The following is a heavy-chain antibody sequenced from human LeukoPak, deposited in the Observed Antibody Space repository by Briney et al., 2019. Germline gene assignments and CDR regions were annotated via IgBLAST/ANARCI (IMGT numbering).Heavy chain of an antibody. V-gene: IGHV4-30-4*01. CDR1: SGSITSGVYY. CDR2: IYYSGNT. D-gene: IGHD6-25*01. CDR3: ARSEAAAGPLTFDV. Sequence: PSQTLSLTCTVSSGSITSGVYYWRWVRQPPGKGLEWIGYIYYSGNTYYNPSLTSRVTMSIDTSENHFSLKLTSVTAADTALYYCARSEAAAGPLTFDVWGPGTMVIVSA. J-gene: IGHJ3*01.